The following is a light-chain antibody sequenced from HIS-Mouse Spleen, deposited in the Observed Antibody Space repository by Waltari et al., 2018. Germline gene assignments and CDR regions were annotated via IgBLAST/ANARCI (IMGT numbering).Light chain of an antibody. Sequence: DIQLTQSPSFLSASVGDRVTITCRASQGSSSYAAWYPQKPGKAPKLLIYAASTLQSGVPSRVSGSGSGTEFTLTISSLQPEDFATYYCQQLNSYPPTFGQGTKVEIK. CDR2: AAS. J-gene: IGKJ1*01. V-gene: IGKV1-9*01. CDR3: QQLNSYPPT. CDR1: QGSSSY.